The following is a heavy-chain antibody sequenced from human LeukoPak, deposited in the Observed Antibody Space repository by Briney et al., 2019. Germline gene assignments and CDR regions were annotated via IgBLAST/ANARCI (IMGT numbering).Heavy chain of an antibody. J-gene: IGHJ5*02. CDR1: AFTLGDYA. Sequence: PGGSMTLSWTASAFTLGDYAMSWVRQAPGKVREWVGFIRSKAYGGTTEYAGSVKGRFTISRDDSKSIAYLQMNSLKTEDTAVYYCTRYRGWFDPWGQGALVTVSS. CDR2: IRSKAYGGTT. CDR3: TRYRGWFDP. D-gene: IGHD4-11*01. V-gene: IGHV3-49*04.